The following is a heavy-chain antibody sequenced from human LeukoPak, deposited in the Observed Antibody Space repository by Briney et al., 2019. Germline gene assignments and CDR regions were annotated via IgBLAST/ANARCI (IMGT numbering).Heavy chain of an antibody. CDR3: ARVRGSGSPVPFDY. J-gene: IGHJ4*02. CDR1: GGSISSSNW. Sequence: PSETLSLTCAVSGGSISSSNWWSWVRQPPGKGLEWIGEIYHSGSTNYNPSLKSRVTISVDKSKNQFSLKLSSVTAADTAVYYCARVRGSGSPVPFDYWGQGTLVTVSS. D-gene: IGHD3-10*01. V-gene: IGHV4-4*02. CDR2: IYHSGST.